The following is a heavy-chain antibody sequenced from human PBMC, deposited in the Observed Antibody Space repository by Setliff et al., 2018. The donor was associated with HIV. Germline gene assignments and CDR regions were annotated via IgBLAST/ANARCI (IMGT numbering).Heavy chain of an antibody. J-gene: IGHJ6*02. CDR3: ARGAYDSTDTYYYYGMDV. Sequence: ASVKVSCKAAGYTFSDYGIAWVRQAPGQGLEWMGWISRYSGNTLYAQKFQGRATMTTDTSTGTAYMELRSLRSDDTAVYYCARGAYDSTDTYYYYGMDVWGQGTSVTVSS. CDR1: GYTFSDYG. V-gene: IGHV1-18*01. D-gene: IGHD3-22*01. CDR2: ISRYSGNT.